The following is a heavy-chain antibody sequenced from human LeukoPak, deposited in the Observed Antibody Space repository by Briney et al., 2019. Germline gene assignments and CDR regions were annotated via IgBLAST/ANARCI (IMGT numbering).Heavy chain of an antibody. CDR3: ARGDLMTTAFDY. D-gene: IGHD4-11*01. Sequence: GGSLRLSCAASGFTFDDYGMSWVRQAPGKGLEWVSGINWNGGSTGYADSVKGRFTISRDNAKNSLYLQMNSLRAEDTAVYYCARGDLMTTAFDYWGQGTLVTVSS. CDR1: GFTFDDYG. J-gene: IGHJ4*02. CDR2: INWNGGST. V-gene: IGHV3-20*04.